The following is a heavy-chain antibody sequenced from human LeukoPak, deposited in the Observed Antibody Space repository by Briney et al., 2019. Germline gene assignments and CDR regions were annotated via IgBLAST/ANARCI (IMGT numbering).Heavy chain of an antibody. CDR1: GGSVTDYY. Sequence: SETLSLTCAVSGGSVTDYYGTWIRQSPGKGLEWIGYVYNSGNTNYNPSLKSRVTLSVDTSKNQFSLNLHSVTAADTAVYYCASGSDLWSAYDKYGFDIWGQGTMVTVSS. CDR2: VYNSGNT. J-gene: IGHJ3*02. D-gene: IGHD3-3*01. CDR3: ASGSDLWSAYDKYGFDI. V-gene: IGHV4-59*02.